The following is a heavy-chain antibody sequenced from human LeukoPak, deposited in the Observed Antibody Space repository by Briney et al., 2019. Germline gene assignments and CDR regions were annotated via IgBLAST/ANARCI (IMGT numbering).Heavy chain of an antibody. CDR3: TIAGYSSGWYQGPFDY. J-gene: IGHJ4*02. D-gene: IGHD6-19*01. CDR1: GFTFGDYA. Sequence: GGSLRLSCTASGFTFGDYAMSWVRQAPGKGLEWVGFIRSKAYGGTTEYAASVKGRFTISRDDSKSIAYLQMNSLKTEDTAVYYCTIAGYSSGWYQGPFDYWGQGTLVTVSS. V-gene: IGHV3-49*04. CDR2: IRSKAYGGTT.